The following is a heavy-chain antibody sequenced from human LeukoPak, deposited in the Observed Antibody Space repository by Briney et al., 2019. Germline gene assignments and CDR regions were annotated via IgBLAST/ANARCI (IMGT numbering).Heavy chain of an antibody. CDR2: IYYSGST. J-gene: IGHJ5*02. CDR1: GGSISSSSYY. Sequence: SETLSLTCTVSGGSISSSSYYWGWIRQPPGKGLEWIGSIYYSGSTYYNPSLKSRVTISVDTSKNQFSLKLSPVTAADTAVYYCARRETTVTTLGWFDPWGQGTLVTVSS. CDR3: ARRETTVTTLGWFDP. D-gene: IGHD4-17*01. V-gene: IGHV4-39*01.